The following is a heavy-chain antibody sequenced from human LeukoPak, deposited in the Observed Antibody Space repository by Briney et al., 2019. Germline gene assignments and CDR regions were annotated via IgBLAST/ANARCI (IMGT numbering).Heavy chain of an antibody. J-gene: IGHJ6*03. V-gene: IGHV4-59*01. D-gene: IGHD3-3*01. CDR2: IYYSGST. CDR1: GGSISSYY. Sequence: SETLSLTCTVSGGSISSYYWSWIRQPPGKGLEWIGYIYYSGSTNYNPSLKSRVTISVDPSKNQFSLKLSSVTAADTAVYYCARVTMGGITIFGKGYYYYMDVWGKGTTVTVSS. CDR3: ARVTMGGITIFGKGYYYYMDV.